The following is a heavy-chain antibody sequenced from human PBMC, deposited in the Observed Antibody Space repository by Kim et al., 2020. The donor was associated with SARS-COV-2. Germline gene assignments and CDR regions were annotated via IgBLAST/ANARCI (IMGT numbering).Heavy chain of an antibody. J-gene: IGHJ3*02. V-gene: IGHV3-49*03. CDR1: GFTFGDYA. D-gene: IGHD3-22*01. CDR2: IRSKAYGGTT. CDR3: TRAFFVTMIVVVII. Sequence: GSLRLSCTASGFTFGDYAMSWFRQAPGKGLGWGGFIRSKAYGGTTEYAASVKGRFTISRDDSKSIAYLQMNSLKTEDTAVYYCTRAFFVTMIVVVIIWGQGTMVTVSS.